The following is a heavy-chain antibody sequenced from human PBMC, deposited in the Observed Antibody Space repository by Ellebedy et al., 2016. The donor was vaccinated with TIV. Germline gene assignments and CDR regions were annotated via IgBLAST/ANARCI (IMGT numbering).Heavy chain of an antibody. D-gene: IGHD6-19*01. CDR2: IWHDGTNQ. Sequence: GESLKISXAASGFTFSRYGMHWVRQAPGKGLEWVAVIWHDGTNQYYADSVKGRFTISRDNSKNTLFLQMNNLRAEDTAVYYCAREVSSGWYYFDNWGQGALVTVSS. CDR3: AREVSSGWYYFDN. CDR1: GFTFSRYG. J-gene: IGHJ4*02. V-gene: IGHV3-33*01.